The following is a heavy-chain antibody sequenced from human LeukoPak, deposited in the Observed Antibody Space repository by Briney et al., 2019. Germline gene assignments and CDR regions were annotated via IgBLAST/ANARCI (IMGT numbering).Heavy chain of an antibody. J-gene: IGHJ6*02. Sequence: GGSLSLFCAATGYSVKDYGMHWVRQPPGKGLEWVSAINWNGGGTDYADSVKGRFTIFRDNAKNSLYLQLSSLRPEDTALYYCAKHLTATNTYIFFGLDVWGQGTSVTVSS. V-gene: IGHV3-9*01. CDR3: AKHLTATNTYIFFGLDV. CDR2: INWNGGGT. D-gene: IGHD1-26*01. CDR1: GYSVKDYG.